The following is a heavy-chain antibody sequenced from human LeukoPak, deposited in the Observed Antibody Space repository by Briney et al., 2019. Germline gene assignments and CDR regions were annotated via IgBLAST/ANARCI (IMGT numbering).Heavy chain of an antibody. CDR3: AAGEDY. V-gene: IGHV4-59*01. J-gene: IGHJ4*02. CDR2: IYYIGST. D-gene: IGHD3-16*01. Sequence: SETLSLTCTVPGGSISSSYWSWIRQPPGKGLEWIGYIYYIGSTNYNPSLKSRVTISVDTSKNQFSLKLTSVTAADTAVYYCAAGEDYWGQGTLVTVSS. CDR1: GGSISSSY.